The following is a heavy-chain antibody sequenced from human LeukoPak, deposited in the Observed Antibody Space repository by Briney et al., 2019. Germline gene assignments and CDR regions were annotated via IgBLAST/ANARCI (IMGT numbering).Heavy chain of an antibody. Sequence: ASVKVSCKASGYTFTDYYMHWVRQAPGQGLEWMGWINPNSGGTNYAQKFQGRVTMTRDTSISTAYMELSRLRSDDTAIYYCARVSYNNYGRPNWFDPWGQGTLVTVSS. CDR1: GYTFTDYY. CDR2: INPNSGGT. V-gene: IGHV1-2*02. D-gene: IGHD4-11*01. J-gene: IGHJ5*02. CDR3: ARVSYNNYGRPNWFDP.